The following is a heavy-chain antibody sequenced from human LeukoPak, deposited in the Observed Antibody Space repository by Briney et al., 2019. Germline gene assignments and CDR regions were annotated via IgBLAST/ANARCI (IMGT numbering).Heavy chain of an antibody. CDR1: GFTFSNYG. V-gene: IGHV3-23*01. Sequence: GGSLRLSCAASGFTFSNYGMHWVRQAPGKGLEWVSVISGSGGSANYADSVKGRFTISRDNSKNSLYLQMNSLRAEDTAVYYCAKDKGSGSLDGMDVWGQGTTVTVSS. J-gene: IGHJ6*02. CDR3: AKDKGSGSLDGMDV. CDR2: ISGSGGSA. D-gene: IGHD3-10*01.